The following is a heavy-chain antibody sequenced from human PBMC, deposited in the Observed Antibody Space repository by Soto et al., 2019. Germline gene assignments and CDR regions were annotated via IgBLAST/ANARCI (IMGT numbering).Heavy chain of an antibody. CDR2: ISGSIGST. Sequence: SGVTLRLSCGASRFTFSTHAMSWGRQVPGKGLDWVSAISGSIGSTYYAHSVKGRFTISRDNSKSTLYLQMNSLRTEDTAVYSCAKFPYSRCVYYFDYWGQGTLVTVSS. D-gene: IGHD6-13*01. V-gene: IGHV3-23*01. CDR3: AKFPYSRCVYYFDY. J-gene: IGHJ4*02. CDR1: RFTFSTHA.